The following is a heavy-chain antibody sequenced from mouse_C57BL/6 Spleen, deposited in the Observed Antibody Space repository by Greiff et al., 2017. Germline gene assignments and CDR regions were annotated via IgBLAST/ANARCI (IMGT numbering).Heavy chain of an antibody. CDR1: GYTFTSYW. CDR2: IDPSDSYT. CDR3: ASGWRGMDQ. D-gene: IGHD2-3*01. Sequence: VQLQQPGAELVKPGASVKLSCKASGYTFTSYWMQWVKQRPGQGLEWIGEIDPSDSYTNYNQKFKGKATLTVDTSSSTAYMQLSSLSSEDSAVYYCASGWRGMDQWGQGTAVTGSS. J-gene: IGHJ4*01. V-gene: IGHV1-50*01.